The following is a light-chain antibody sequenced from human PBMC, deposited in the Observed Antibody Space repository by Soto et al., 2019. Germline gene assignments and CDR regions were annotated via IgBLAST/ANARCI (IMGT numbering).Light chain of an antibody. CDR1: SSDVGGYNY. Sequence: QSVLTQPASVSGSPGQSITISCTGTSSDVGGYNYVSWYQQHPGKAPKLMIYDVSNRPSGFSNRFSGSKSGNTASLTISGLQAEDEADSYCSSYTSSSTLYVFGTGTKLTVL. V-gene: IGLV2-14*01. CDR2: DVS. J-gene: IGLJ1*01. CDR3: SSYTSSSTLYV.